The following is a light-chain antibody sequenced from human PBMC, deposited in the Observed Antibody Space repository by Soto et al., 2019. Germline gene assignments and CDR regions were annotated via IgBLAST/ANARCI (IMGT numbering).Light chain of an antibody. V-gene: IGKV3-20*01. Sequence: EIVLTQSPGTLSLSPGERATLSCRASQSVSSKYLAWYQQEPGQAPRVLIYGTSIRASGVPERFSGGGSGTDFTLTITRLEPEDFAVYYCQQYGSSLFTFGPGTKVDFK. CDR1: QSVSSKY. CDR3: QQYGSSLFT. J-gene: IGKJ3*01. CDR2: GTS.